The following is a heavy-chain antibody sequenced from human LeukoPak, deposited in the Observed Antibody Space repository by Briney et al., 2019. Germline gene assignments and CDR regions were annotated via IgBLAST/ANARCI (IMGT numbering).Heavy chain of an antibody. CDR3: ARGVVVLVAATQNVRGTSNWLDP. V-gene: IGHV1-8*01. D-gene: IGHD2-15*01. CDR1: GYTFTSYD. J-gene: IGHJ5*02. Sequence: ASVKVPCKASGYTFTSYDINWVRQATGQGLEWMGWMNPNSGNTGYAQKFQGRVTMTRNTSISTAYMELSSLRSEDTAVYYCARGVVVLVAATQNVRGTSNWLDPWGQGTLVTVSS. CDR2: MNPNSGNT.